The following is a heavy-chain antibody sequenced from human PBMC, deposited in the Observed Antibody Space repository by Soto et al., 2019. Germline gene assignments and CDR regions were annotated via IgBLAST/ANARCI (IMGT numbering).Heavy chain of an antibody. CDR3: ARGGNSWYDY. Sequence: QVQLQESGPGLVKPSETLSLTCTVSGGSIRSYYWNWIRQPTGQGLEWIGDIYDSGSTNYNPSLNSRVPIPVATPKNQSSRNLTSVTAADRAVYYCARGGNSWYDYWGQGALGTVSS. CDR1: GGSIRSYY. V-gene: IGHV4-59*01. D-gene: IGHD6-13*01. CDR2: IYDSGST. J-gene: IGHJ4*02.